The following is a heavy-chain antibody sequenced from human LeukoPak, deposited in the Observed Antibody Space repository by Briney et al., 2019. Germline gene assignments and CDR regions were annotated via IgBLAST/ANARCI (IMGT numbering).Heavy chain of an antibody. J-gene: IGHJ4*02. CDR3: AREDGYDSSARLDY. D-gene: IGHD3-22*01. V-gene: IGHV3-23*01. Sequence: AGGSLRLSCAASGFTFSSYAMSWVRQAPGKGLEWVSGISGSGDSRYYADSVKGRFAISRDNSKNTLYLQMNSLRAEDTAVYYCAREDGYDSSARLDYWGQGTLVTVSS. CDR1: GFTFSSYA. CDR2: ISGSGDSR.